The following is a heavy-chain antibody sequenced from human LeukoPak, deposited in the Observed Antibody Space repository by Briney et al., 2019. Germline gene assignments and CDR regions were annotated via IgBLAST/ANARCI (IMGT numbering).Heavy chain of an antibody. CDR1: GITFSSYA. Sequence: PGGSLRLSCAASGITFSSYAMHWVRQAPGKGLEWVAVISYDGSNKYYADSVKGRFTISTKNTLYLQMNSLGAEDTAVYYCARVMGRCCSSTSCYVDYWGQGTLVTVSS. V-gene: IGHV3-30*04. D-gene: IGHD2-2*01. J-gene: IGHJ4*02. CDR3: ARVMGRCCSSTSCYVDY. CDR2: ISYDGSNK.